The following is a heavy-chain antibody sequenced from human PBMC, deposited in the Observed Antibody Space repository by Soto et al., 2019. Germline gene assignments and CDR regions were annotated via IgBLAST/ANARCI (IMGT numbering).Heavy chain of an antibody. J-gene: IGHJ4*02. CDR3: ARGSEDYYHDNRGYHSSSTFDY. V-gene: IGHV1-18*01. CDR2: ISTYNGNT. D-gene: IGHD3-22*01. CDR1: GYMFRSNG. Sequence: GASVKVSCKASGYMFRSNGINWVRQAPGKGLEWMGCISTYNGNTKYGQKFQDRVTMTTETSTSTVYMELRSLRFDDTAVYYCARGSEDYYHDNRGYHSSSTFDYWGPGALVTVSS.